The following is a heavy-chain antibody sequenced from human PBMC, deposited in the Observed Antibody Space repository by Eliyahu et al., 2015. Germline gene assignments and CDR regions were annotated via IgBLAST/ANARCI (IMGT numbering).Heavy chain of an antibody. CDR3: ARDQPDYYDSSGYGGNWFDP. CDR2: IYYSGST. CDR1: GGSISSGGYY. J-gene: IGHJ5*02. Sequence: QVQLQESAPGLVKPSQTLSLTCTVSGGSISSGGYYXSWIRQHPGKGLEWIGYIYYSGSTYYNPSLKSRVTISVDTSKNQFSLKLSSVTAADTAVYYCARDQPDYYDSSGYGGNWFDPWGQGTLVTVSS. V-gene: IGHV4-31*03. D-gene: IGHD3-22*01.